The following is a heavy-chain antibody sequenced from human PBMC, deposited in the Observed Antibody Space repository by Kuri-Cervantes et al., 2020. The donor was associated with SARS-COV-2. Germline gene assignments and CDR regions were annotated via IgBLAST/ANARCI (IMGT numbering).Heavy chain of an antibody. D-gene: IGHD3-3*01. V-gene: IGHV3-48*03. CDR1: GFTFSGYE. Sequence: GGSLRLSCAAPGFTFSGYEMNWVRQAPGKGLEWVSYISSSGSTIYYADSVKGRFTISRDNAKNSLYLQMNSLRAEDTAVYYCARTYDFWSGYSSALIDYWGQGTLVTVSS. J-gene: IGHJ4*02. CDR2: ISSSGSTI. CDR3: ARTYDFWSGYSSALIDY.